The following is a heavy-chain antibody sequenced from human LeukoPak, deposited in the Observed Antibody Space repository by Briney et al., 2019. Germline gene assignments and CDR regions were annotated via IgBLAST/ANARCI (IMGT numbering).Heavy chain of an antibody. J-gene: IGHJ1*01. CDR3: AKPPSDCSSTSCYAGSGSRGSDRYFQH. V-gene: IGHV3-48*03. D-gene: IGHD2-2*01. Sequence: GGSLRLSCAASGFTFSNYEMHWVRQAPGKGLEWVSYISSSGSDIYYADSVKGRFTISRDNSKNTLYLQMNSLRAEDTAVYYCAKPPSDCSSTSCYAGSGSRGSDRYFQHWGQGTLVTVSS. CDR1: GFTFSNYE. CDR2: ISSSGSDI.